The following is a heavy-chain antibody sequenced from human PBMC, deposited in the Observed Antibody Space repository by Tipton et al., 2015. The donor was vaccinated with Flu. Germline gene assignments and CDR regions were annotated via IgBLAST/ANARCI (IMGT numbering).Heavy chain of an antibody. D-gene: IGHD3-16*01. V-gene: IGHV4-59*01. CDR1: GGSISGYY. Sequence: LRLSCTVSGGSISGYYWSWIRQPPGKGLEWIGYIYYSGSANYNPSLKSRLTISVDTSKNHFSLRLSSVTAADTAVYFCARGKYTYDTKAFDIWGQGTMVTVSS. CDR2: IYYSGSA. CDR3: ARGKYTYDTKAFDI. J-gene: IGHJ3*02.